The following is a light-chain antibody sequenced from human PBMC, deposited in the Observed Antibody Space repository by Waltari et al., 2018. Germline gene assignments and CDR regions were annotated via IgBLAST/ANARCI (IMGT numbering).Light chain of an antibody. Sequence: IVMTQSPDTLSVSPADRPTLPCRASQSVTSNFDWSQQKPGQAPRLLFYGASTRATGTPARFSGSGSGTEFTLTISSMQSEDFAVYFCQQYSDWPYSFGQGTKLEIK. V-gene: IGKV3-15*01. CDR1: QSVTSN. J-gene: IGKJ2*01. CDR2: GAS. CDR3: QQYSDWPYS.